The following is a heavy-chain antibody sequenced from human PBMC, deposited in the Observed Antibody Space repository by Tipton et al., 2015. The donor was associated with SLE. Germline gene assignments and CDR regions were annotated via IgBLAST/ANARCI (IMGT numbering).Heavy chain of an antibody. Sequence: TLSLTCAVYGGSFSGYYWSWIRQPPGKGLEWIGCISYSGSTNYNPSLRSRVTLSIGTSKNQFSLKVTSVTASDTAVYYCARGGGDSSSCQDFDHWGQGNSVTVSS. V-gene: IGHV4-59*01. CDR1: GGSFSGYY. D-gene: IGHD6-13*01. CDR3: ARGGGDSSSCQDFDH. CDR2: ISYSGST. J-gene: IGHJ4*02.